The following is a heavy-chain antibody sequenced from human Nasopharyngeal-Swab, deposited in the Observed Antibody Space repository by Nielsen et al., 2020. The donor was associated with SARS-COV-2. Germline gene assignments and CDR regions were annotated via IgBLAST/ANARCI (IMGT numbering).Heavy chain of an antibody. J-gene: IGHJ4*02. CDR3: ARAIEGSSGYFGDY. CDR1: GCTFSSYS. D-gene: IGHD3-22*01. CDR2: ISSSSSYI. Sequence: GGSLRLTCAASGCTFSSYSRNWVRQAPGKGLEWVSSISSSSSYIYYADSVKGRFTISRYNAKNSLYLQMNSLRAEDAAVYYCARAIEGSSGYFGDYWGQGTLVTVSS. V-gene: IGHV3-21*01.